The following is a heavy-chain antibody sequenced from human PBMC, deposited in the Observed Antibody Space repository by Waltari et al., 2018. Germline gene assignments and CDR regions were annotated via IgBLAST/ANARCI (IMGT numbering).Heavy chain of an antibody. V-gene: IGHV1-46*01. D-gene: IGHD1-26*01. CDR2: INPSGGST. J-gene: IGHJ4*02. CDR1: GYTFTSYY. Sequence: QVQLVQSGAEVKKPGASVKVSCKASGYTFTSYYMHWVRQAPGQGLEWMGIINPSGGSTSYAQKFQGRVTMTRDTSTSTVYMELSSLRSEDTAVYYCVRGPYSGSYHLGVSDYWGQGTLVTVSS. CDR3: VRGPYSGSYHLGVSDY.